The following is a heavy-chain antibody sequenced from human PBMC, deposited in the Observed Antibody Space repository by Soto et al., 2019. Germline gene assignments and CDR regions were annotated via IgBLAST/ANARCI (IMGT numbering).Heavy chain of an antibody. Sequence: EVQLLESGGGLVQPGGSLRLSCAASGFTFSSYAMSWVRQAPGKGLEWVSALSGSGVSTYYADSVKGRFTISRDNSKNSMYLQMNSLRAEDTAVYYCAKARPYYYDSSGYYGGQGTLVTVSS. V-gene: IGHV3-23*01. D-gene: IGHD3-22*01. J-gene: IGHJ4*02. CDR3: AKARPYYYDSSGYY. CDR2: LSGSGVST. CDR1: GFTFSSYA.